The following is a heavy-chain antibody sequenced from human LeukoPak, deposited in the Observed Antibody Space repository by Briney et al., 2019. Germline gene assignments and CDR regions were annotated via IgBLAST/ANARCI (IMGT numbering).Heavy chain of an antibody. D-gene: IGHD4-11*01. Sequence: GGSLRLSCAASGFPFSSYGMHWVRQAPGKGLEWVAVISYDGSNKYYADSVKGRFTISRDNSKNTLYLQMNSLRAEDTAVYYCAKDDPTTVIMDYWGQGTLVTVSS. CDR3: AKDDPTTVIMDY. J-gene: IGHJ4*02. V-gene: IGHV3-30*18. CDR2: ISYDGSNK. CDR1: GFPFSSYG.